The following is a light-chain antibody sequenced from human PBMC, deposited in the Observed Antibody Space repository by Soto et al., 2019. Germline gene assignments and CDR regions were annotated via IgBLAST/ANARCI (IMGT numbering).Light chain of an antibody. V-gene: IGLV4-60*02. CDR2: LEGSGSY. Sequence: QLVLTQSSSASASLGSSVKLTCTLSSGHSSYIIAWHQQQPGKAPRYLMKLEGSGSYNKGSGVPDRFSGSSSGADRYRTISSIQFEDEADYYCETWDSNTHVFGGGTKVTVI. J-gene: IGLJ3*02. CDR1: SGHSSYI. CDR3: ETWDSNTHV.